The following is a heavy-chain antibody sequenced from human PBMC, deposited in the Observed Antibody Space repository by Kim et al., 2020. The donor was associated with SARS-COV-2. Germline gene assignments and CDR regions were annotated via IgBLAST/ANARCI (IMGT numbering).Heavy chain of an antibody. CDR1: GFIFTSYA. CDR3: ARDVFFGAITTPDY. Sequence: GGSLRLSCAASGFIFTSYAIHWVRQAPGKGLEWVAVISYFGNNDYYADSVKGRFTISRDNSKNTVYLQMNSLRAEDTAIYYCARDVFFGAITTPDYWGQGTLVSVSS. J-gene: IGHJ4*02. D-gene: IGHD3-3*01. CDR2: ISYFGNND. V-gene: IGHV3-30-3*01.